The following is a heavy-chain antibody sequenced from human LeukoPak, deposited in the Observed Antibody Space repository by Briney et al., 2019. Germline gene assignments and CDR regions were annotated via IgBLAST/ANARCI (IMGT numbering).Heavy chain of an antibody. V-gene: IGHV3-23*01. D-gene: IGHD3-10*01. Sequence: GGSLRLSCAASGFTFSSNAMTWVRQAPGKGLEWVSVITANGGRTYYADPVKGRFTISRDNSKNTLSLQMNSLRADDTAVYYCAKDGAAPGSGGDYFGYWGQGTLVTVSS. CDR2: ITANGGRT. CDR1: GFTFSSNA. CDR3: AKDGAAPGSGGDYFGY. J-gene: IGHJ4*02.